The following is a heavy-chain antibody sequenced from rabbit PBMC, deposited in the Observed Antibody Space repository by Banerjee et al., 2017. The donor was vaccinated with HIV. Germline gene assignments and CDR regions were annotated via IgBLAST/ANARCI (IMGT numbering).Heavy chain of an antibody. CDR1: GFSFSNSYW. J-gene: IGHJ4*01. Sequence: GGDLVKPGASLTLTCKASGFSFSNSYWICWVRQAPGKGLEWIACIYAGSRVSTYYANWVNGRFTISSHNAQNTVDLQMTSLTAADTATYFCAREGYGDGTGDYDLWGQGTLVTVS. V-gene: IGHV1S45*01. CDR2: IYAGSRVST. D-gene: IGHD7-1*01. CDR3: AREGYGDGTGDYDL.